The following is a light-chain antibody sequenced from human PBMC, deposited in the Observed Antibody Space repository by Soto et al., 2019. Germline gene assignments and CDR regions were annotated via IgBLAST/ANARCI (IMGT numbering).Light chain of an antibody. CDR1: QSVSSY. Sequence: EIVLTQSPATLSLSPGERATLSCRASQSVSSYLAWYQQKPGQAPRLLIYDASNRATGIPARFSGSGSGTVFTITISSLEAEDFAVYYCQQRSNWLTFGGGTKVEIK. CDR3: QQRSNWLT. V-gene: IGKV3-11*01. CDR2: DAS. J-gene: IGKJ4*01.